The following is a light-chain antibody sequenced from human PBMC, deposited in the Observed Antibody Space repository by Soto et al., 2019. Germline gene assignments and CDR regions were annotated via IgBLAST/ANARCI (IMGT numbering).Light chain of an antibody. V-gene: IGKV3-11*01. CDR1: QSVSNY. J-gene: IGKJ5*01. CDR3: QQRSNWPPFT. Sequence: EIVLTQSPATLSLSPWERATLSCRASQSVSNYSAWYQQKPGQAPRLLIYDASNRATDIPARFSGSGSGTDFTLTISSLEPEDFAVYYCQQRSNWPPFTFGQGTRLEIK. CDR2: DAS.